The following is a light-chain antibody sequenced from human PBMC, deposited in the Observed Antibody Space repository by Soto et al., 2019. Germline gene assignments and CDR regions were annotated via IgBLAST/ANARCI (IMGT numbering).Light chain of an antibody. CDR3: QQYGSSLIT. CDR2: GAS. CDR1: QSVRSN. Sequence: EIVMTQSPGTLSVSPGERATLSCMASQSVRSNLAWYQQKPGQAPRLLIYGASNRATGIPAGLSGSGSGTDFTLTISRLEPEDFAVYYCQQYGSSLITFGQGTRLEIK. J-gene: IGKJ5*01. V-gene: IGKV3-20*01.